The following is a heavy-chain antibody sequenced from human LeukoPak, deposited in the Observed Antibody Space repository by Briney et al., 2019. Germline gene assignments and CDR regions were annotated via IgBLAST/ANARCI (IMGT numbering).Heavy chain of an antibody. CDR1: DGSISSGYYY. CDR2: IYYSGTT. CDR3: ARVKMVRGEYYFDY. J-gene: IGHJ4*02. V-gene: IGHV4-39*07. Sequence: PSETLSLTCSVSDGSISSGYYYWAWIRQPPGKGPEWVGSIYYSGTTYPNPSLKSRVTISVDTSKNQFSLKLSSVTAADTAVYYCARVKMVRGEYYFDYWGQGTLVTVSS. D-gene: IGHD3-10*01.